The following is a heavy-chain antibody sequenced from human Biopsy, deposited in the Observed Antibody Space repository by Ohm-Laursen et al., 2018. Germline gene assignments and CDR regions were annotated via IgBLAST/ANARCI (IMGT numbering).Heavy chain of an antibody. CDR3: AAYYYDSSGYFYAFHY. CDR2: VSYSGNT. V-gene: IGHV4-59*08. D-gene: IGHD3-22*01. Sequence: TLSLTCLVSGVSISSYFWSWIRQPLGKGLEWIGYVSYSGNTKYNPSLKSRVIISADTSKNQFSLKLSSVTAADTAMYYCAAYYYDSSGYFYAFHYWGQGTLVTVSS. CDR1: GVSISSYF. J-gene: IGHJ4*02.